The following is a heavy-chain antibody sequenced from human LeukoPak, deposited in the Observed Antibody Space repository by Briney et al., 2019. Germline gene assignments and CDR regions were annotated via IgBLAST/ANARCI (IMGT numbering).Heavy chain of an antibody. Sequence: GGSLRLSGAPSELTFSGYWLTWVRQAPGKGLQWVGNIRQDGGQTHYSDSVKGRFTISRDNSKNTLYLQMNSLRAEDTAVYYCARDRYYDFWSGYNADIDYWGQGTLVTVSS. CDR1: ELTFSGYW. CDR3: ARDRYYDFWSGYNADIDY. CDR2: IRQDGGQT. V-gene: IGHV3-7*01. D-gene: IGHD3-3*01. J-gene: IGHJ4*02.